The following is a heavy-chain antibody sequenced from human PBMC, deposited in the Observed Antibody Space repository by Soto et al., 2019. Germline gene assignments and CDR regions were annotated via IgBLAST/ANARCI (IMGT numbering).Heavy chain of an antibody. CDR2: IRGSGSST. J-gene: IGHJ4*02. D-gene: IGHD7-27*01. CDR3: AKAWGIDY. V-gene: IGHV3-23*01. Sequence: EVQLLESGGGLVEPGGSRRLSCAPSGFTFSSYTMSWVRQAPGKGLEWVSTIRGSGSSTYSAVSVKCRFTISRDNSKNSLYLQMNSLRVEDRAIYYCAKAWGIDYWGQGTLVTVSS. CDR1: GFTFSSYT.